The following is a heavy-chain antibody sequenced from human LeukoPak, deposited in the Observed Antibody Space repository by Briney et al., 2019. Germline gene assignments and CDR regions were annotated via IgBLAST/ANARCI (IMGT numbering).Heavy chain of an antibody. D-gene: IGHD3-22*01. CDR3: ARRYYYDSSGYYYFDY. Sequence: PSDTLSLTCAVYGGSFSGYYWSWLRQPPGKGLEWIGEINHSGSTNYNPSLKSRVTISVDTSKNQFSLKLSSVTAADTAVYYCARRYYYDSSGYYYFDYWGQGTLVTVSS. J-gene: IGHJ4*02. CDR2: INHSGST. V-gene: IGHV4-34*01. CDR1: GGSFSGYY.